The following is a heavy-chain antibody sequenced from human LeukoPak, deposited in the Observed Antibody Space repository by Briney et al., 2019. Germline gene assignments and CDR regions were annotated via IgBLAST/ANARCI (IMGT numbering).Heavy chain of an antibody. Sequence: GGSLRLSCAASGFTVSSNYMSWVRQAPGKGLEWVSVIYAGGNTYYADSVKGRFTISRDNSKNTLYLQMNSLRAEDTAVYYCAGELMYYMDVWGKGTTVTVSS. D-gene: IGHD2-8*01. V-gene: IGHV3-53*03. CDR1: GFTVSSNY. J-gene: IGHJ6*03. CDR2: IYAGGNT. CDR3: AGELMYYMDV.